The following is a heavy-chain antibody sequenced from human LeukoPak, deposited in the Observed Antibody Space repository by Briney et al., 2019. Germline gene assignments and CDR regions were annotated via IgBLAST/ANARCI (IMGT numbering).Heavy chain of an antibody. V-gene: IGHV5-51*01. Sequence: GASVKVSCKGSGYSFTSYWIGWVRQMPGKGLEWMEIINPGDSDTRYSPSFQGQVTISGDKSINTAYLQWSGLKASDTAIYYCARLGGYCSGGGCYYGLDVWGQGTTVTVSS. CDR3: ARLGGYCSGGGCYYGLDV. D-gene: IGHD2-15*01. J-gene: IGHJ6*02. CDR2: INPGDSDT. CDR1: GYSFTSYW.